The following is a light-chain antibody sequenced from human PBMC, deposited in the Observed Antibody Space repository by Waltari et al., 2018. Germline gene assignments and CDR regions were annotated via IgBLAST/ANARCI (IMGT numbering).Light chain of an antibody. CDR1: QSVSRA. Sequence: EIVLTQSPGTLSLSPGERATLSCRASQSVSRALAWYQQKPGQAPRLLIYDASKRATAIPDRFSGSGSGTDFSLTISRLEPEDFAMYYCQHYVSLPATFGQGTKVEVK. CDR3: QHYVSLPAT. CDR2: DAS. J-gene: IGKJ1*01. V-gene: IGKV3-20*01.